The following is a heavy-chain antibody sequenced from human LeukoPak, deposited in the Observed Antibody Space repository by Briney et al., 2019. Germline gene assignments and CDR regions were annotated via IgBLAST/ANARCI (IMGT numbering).Heavy chain of an antibody. V-gene: IGHV3-53*01. Sequence: TGGSLRLSCAASGFTVDSNYLSWVRQAPGKGLEWVSVIYSGGRTYYADSVKGRFTISRDNSKNTLYPQMNSLRAEDTAVYYCAGTTCGGDCYSEYWGQGTQVTVSS. CDR2: IYSGGRT. CDR3: AGTTCGGDCYSEY. CDR1: GFTVDSNY. D-gene: IGHD2-21*02. J-gene: IGHJ4*02.